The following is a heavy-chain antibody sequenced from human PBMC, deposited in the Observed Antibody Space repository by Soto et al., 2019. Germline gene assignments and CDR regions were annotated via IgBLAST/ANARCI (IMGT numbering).Heavy chain of an antibody. CDR1: GGSFSGYY. D-gene: IGHD6-6*01. Sequence: SETLSLTCAVYGGSFSGYYWSWIRQPPGKGLEWIGEINHSGSTNYNPSLKSRVTISVDTSKNKFSLKLSSVTAADTAVYYCARAAYSSSFAFDIWGQGTMVTVSS. V-gene: IGHV4-34*01. CDR3: ARAAYSSSFAFDI. J-gene: IGHJ3*02. CDR2: INHSGST.